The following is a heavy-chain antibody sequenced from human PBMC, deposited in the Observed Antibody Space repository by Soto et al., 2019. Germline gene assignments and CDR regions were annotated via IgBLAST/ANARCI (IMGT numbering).Heavy chain of an antibody. CDR1: GGSISSSNW. Sequence: SETMSLTCAVSGGSISSSNWWSWVRQPPGKGLEWIGEIYHSGSTNYNPSLKSRVTISVDKSKNQFSLKLSSVTAADTAVYYCARSYMVRGVANWFDPWGQGTLVTVSS. CDR2: IYHSGST. V-gene: IGHV4-4*02. J-gene: IGHJ5*02. CDR3: ARSYMVRGVANWFDP. D-gene: IGHD3-10*01.